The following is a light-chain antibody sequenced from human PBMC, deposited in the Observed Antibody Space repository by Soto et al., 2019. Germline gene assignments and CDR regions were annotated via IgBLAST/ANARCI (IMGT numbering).Light chain of an antibody. V-gene: IGKV3-15*01. J-gene: IGKJ5*01. Sequence: EIVMTQSPATLSXXPXXRVTLSCRASQSVSINLAWYQQKPGQTPRLLIYGASTRATGIPARFSGSGSGTEFTLTISSLQSEDFAVYYCQQHNNWPPITFGQGTRLEIK. CDR3: QQHNNWPPIT. CDR1: QSVSIN. CDR2: GAS.